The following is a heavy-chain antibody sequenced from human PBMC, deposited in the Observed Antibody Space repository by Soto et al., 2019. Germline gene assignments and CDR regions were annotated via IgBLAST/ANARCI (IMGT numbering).Heavy chain of an antibody. Sequence: PSETLSLTCAVSGGSISGSNWWSWVRQPPGKGLEWIGEIYHSGSTNYNPSLKSRVTISVDKSKNQFSLKLSSVTAADTAVYYCARDRTVGYCSSTSCYHYYYGMDVWGQGTTVTVSS. CDR2: IYHSGST. D-gene: IGHD2-2*01. J-gene: IGHJ6*02. CDR1: GGSISGSNW. V-gene: IGHV4-4*02. CDR3: ARDRTVGYCSSTSCYHYYYGMDV.